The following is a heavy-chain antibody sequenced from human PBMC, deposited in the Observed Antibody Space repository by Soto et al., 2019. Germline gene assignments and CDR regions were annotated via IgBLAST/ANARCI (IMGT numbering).Heavy chain of an antibody. V-gene: IGHV5-51*01. Sequence: LKISCKGSGYSFTSYWIGWVRQMPGKGLEWMGIIYPGDSVPRYSPSFQGQVTISADKSISTAYLQWSSLKASDTAMYYCARQRGYCSSTSCYPLDYWGQGTLVTVSS. D-gene: IGHD2-2*03. J-gene: IGHJ4*02. CDR3: ARQRGYCSSTSCYPLDY. CDR1: GYSFTSYW. CDR2: IYPGDSVP.